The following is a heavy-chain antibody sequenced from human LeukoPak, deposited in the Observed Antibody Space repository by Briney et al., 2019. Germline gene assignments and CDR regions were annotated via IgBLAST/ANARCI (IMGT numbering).Heavy chain of an antibody. V-gene: IGHV4-59*02. CDR2: ISYIGST. Sequence: PSQTLSLTCSVSDDSVSSHYWTWIREPPRKGLQRIGYISYIGSTNHNPSLKSRVTISIDTSKNEFSLKLTSVTAADTAVYYCARDLITVTKGFDIWGQGTMVTVSS. CDR1: DDSVSSHY. CDR3: ARDLITVTKGFDI. J-gene: IGHJ3*02. D-gene: IGHD4-17*01.